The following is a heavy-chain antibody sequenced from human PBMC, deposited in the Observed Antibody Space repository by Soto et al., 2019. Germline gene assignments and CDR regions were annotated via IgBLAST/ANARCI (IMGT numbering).Heavy chain of an antibody. J-gene: IGHJ6*02. CDR1: GFTVSSNY. V-gene: IGHV3-53*01. CDR3: ARDPPATRHGMDV. Sequence: PGGSLRLSCAASGFTVSSNYMSWVRQAPGKGLEWVSVIYSGGSTSYADSVRGRFTISRDNSKNTLYLQMKSLRAEDTAVYYCARDPPATRHGMDVWGQGTTVTVSS. CDR2: IYSGGST.